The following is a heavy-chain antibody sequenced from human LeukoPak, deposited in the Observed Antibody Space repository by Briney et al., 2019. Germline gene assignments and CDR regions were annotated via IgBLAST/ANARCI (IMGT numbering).Heavy chain of an antibody. V-gene: IGHV3-23*01. D-gene: IGHD6-13*01. J-gene: IGHJ4*02. Sequence: PGGSLRLSCAASRFTSSSYALNWVRQAPGKGLEWVATVSGSGDRMYHADSVKGRFTISRDNSKNTIYLQMNSLRAEDTALYYCAKAAAAPGFDFWGQGTLVTVSS. CDR2: VSGSGDRM. CDR1: RFTSSSYA. CDR3: AKAAAAPGFDF.